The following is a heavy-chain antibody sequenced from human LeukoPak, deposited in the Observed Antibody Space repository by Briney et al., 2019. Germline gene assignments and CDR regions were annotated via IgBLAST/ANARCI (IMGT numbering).Heavy chain of an antibody. CDR1: GYTFTSYH. Sequence: ASVKVSCKASGYTFTSYHITWVRQAPGQGLEWMGIINPSGGSTSYAQKFQGRVTMTRDMSTSTVYMELSSLRSEDTAVYYCARDGGGSSFLQYYYYMDVWGKGTTVTVSS. CDR3: ARDGGGSSFLQYYYYMDV. J-gene: IGHJ6*03. V-gene: IGHV1-46*01. D-gene: IGHD6-6*01. CDR2: INPSGGST.